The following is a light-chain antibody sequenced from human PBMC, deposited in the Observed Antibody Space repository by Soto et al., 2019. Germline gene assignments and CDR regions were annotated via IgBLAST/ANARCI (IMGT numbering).Light chain of an antibody. V-gene: IGLV2-14*01. CDR3: CPYTPTNTPR. CDR1: SSDHGAYNS. J-gene: IGLJ1*01. CDR2: DVT. Sequence: QSALTQPASVSGSPGQSITISCTGTSSDHGAYNSVSWYRQHPGKAPKVMIYDVTNRPSGVSSRFSGSKSGNTASLTISGLQADDDADYYCCPYTPTNTPRFGTGPKVTV.